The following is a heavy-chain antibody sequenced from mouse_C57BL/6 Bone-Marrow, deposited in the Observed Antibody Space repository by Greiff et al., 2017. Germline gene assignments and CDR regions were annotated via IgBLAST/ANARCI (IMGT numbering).Heavy chain of an antibody. V-gene: IGHV5-15*01. Sequence: EVQGVESGGGLVQPGGSLKLSCAASGFTFSDYGMAWVRQAPRKGPEWVAFISNLAYSIYYADTVTGRFTISRENAKNTLYLEMSSLRSEDTAMYYCARNSSGYAMDYWGQGTSVTVSS. CDR3: ARNSSGYAMDY. D-gene: IGHD3-2*02. CDR2: ISNLAYSI. J-gene: IGHJ4*01. CDR1: GFTFSDYG.